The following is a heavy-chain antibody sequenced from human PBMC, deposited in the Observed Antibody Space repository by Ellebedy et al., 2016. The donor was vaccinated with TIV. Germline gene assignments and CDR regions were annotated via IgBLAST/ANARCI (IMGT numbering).Heavy chain of an antibody. CDR1: GYIFSTYL. CDR3: ARYMTTVNPNFDH. Sequence: GESLKISCKGSGYIFSTYLIGLVRQMPGKGLEWMGIIDSSDSYTNYSPSFQGNVTISADRSIRTAYLQWSSLKASDTAMYYCARYMTTVNPNFDHWGQGTLVTVSS. CDR2: IDSSDSYT. V-gene: IGHV5-10-1*01. D-gene: IGHD4-17*01. J-gene: IGHJ4*02.